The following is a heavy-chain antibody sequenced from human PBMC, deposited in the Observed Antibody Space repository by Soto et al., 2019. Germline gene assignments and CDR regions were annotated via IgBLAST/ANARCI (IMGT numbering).Heavy chain of an antibody. CDR3: ARDPTKPPNYDYIWGSYRPHFDY. D-gene: IGHD3-16*02. Sequence: GGSLRLSCAASGFTFSSYSMNWVRQAPGKGLEWVSYISSSSSTIYYADSVKGRFTISRDNAKNSLYLQMNSLRAEDTAVYYCARDPTKPPNYDYIWGSYRPHFDYWGQGTLVTVSS. V-gene: IGHV3-48*01. J-gene: IGHJ4*02. CDR2: ISSSSSTI. CDR1: GFTFSSYS.